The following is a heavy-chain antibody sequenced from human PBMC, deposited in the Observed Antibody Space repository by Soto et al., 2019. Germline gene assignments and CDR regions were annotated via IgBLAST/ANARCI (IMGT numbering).Heavy chain of an antibody. Sequence: PGGSLRLSCAASGFTFSSYGMHWVRQAPGKGLEWVAVISYDGSNKYYADSVKGRFTISRDNSKNTLYLQMNSLRAEDTAVYYCAKDRRGQLVLGLNYYYYGMDVWGQGTTVTVSS. CDR1: GFTFSSYG. CDR2: ISYDGSNK. D-gene: IGHD6-6*01. J-gene: IGHJ6*02. CDR3: AKDRRGQLVLGLNYYYYGMDV. V-gene: IGHV3-30*18.